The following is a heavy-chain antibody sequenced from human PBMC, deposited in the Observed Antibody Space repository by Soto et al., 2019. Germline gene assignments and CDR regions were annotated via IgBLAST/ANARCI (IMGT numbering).Heavy chain of an antibody. Sequence: SETLSLTCTVSGGSISSYYWSWIRQPAGKGLEWIGCIYTSGSTNYNPSLKSRVTMSVDTSKNQFSLKLSSVTAADTAVHYCARDSLYCSGGSCSNDAFDIWGQGTMVTVSS. CDR2: IYTSGST. CDR1: GGSISSYY. J-gene: IGHJ3*02. CDR3: ARDSLYCSGGSCSNDAFDI. V-gene: IGHV4-4*07. D-gene: IGHD2-15*01.